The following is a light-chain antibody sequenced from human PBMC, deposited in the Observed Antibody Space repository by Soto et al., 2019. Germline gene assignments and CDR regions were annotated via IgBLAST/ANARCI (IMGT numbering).Light chain of an antibody. CDR2: DVN. CDR3: SSLTSSSTLYV. Sequence: QSVLTQPASVSGSPGQSITISCTGTSSDVGSYNYVSWYQHHPGKAPKLMIYDVNNRPSGVSNRFSGSKSGNAASLTISGLHTEDEAAYYCSSLTSSSTLYVFGTGTKVTVL. CDR1: SSDVGSYNY. V-gene: IGLV2-14*03. J-gene: IGLJ1*01.